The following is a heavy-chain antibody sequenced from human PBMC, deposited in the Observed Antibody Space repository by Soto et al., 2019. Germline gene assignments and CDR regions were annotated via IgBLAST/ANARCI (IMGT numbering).Heavy chain of an antibody. J-gene: IGHJ5*01. D-gene: IGHD6-19*01. CDR3: ARPFDTSGWYDF. CDR1: PYSFTSYW. CDR2: IYPHDSDT. Sequence: PVHAEKISCKASPYSFTSYWIGWVRQMPGKGLEGVGIIYPHDSDTRYSPAFKGQVTIPADRSINTAYRQWHSLKASDTAMYPCARPFDTSGWYDFWGQGALVGISS. V-gene: IGHV5-51*01.